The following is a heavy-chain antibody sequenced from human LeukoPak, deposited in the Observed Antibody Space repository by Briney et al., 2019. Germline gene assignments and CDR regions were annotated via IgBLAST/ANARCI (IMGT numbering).Heavy chain of an antibody. D-gene: IGHD6-13*01. CDR1: GFTFSSYA. J-gene: IGHJ4*02. V-gene: IGHV3-30-3*01. CDR3: ARAKQQLVMSDY. CDR2: ISYDGSNK. Sequence: GGSLRLSRAASGFTFSSYAMHWVRQAPGKGLEWVAVISYDGSNKYYADSVKGRFTISRDNSKNTLYLQMNSLRAEDTAVYHCARAKQQLVMSDYWGQGTLVTVSS.